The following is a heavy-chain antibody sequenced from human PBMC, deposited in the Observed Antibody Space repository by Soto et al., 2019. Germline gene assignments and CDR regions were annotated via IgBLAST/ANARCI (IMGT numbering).Heavy chain of an antibody. D-gene: IGHD2-2*01. J-gene: IGHJ6*02. CDR2: VSNRGDIT. V-gene: IGHV3-23*01. Sequence: EVQLLESGGDLVQPGGSLRLSCAASGLNFSDYAMNWVRQAPGKGLEWDSSVSNRGDITYYADSVKGRFTISRANSKKTPVMHSNSPLSADAALYLWARRDRCGTRAPASYYHSGLGVRGQATKVSVSS. CDR3: ARRDRCGTRAPASYYHSGLGV. CDR1: GLNFSDYA.